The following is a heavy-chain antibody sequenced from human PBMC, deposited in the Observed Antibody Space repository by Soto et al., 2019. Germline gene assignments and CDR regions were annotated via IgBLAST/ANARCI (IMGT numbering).Heavy chain of an antibody. CDR3: ARRSDILTGYLGYYFDY. V-gene: IGHV4-34*01. D-gene: IGHD3-9*01. J-gene: IGHJ4*02. Sequence: LSLTCAVYGGSFSGYYWSWIRQPPGKGLEWIGEINHSGSTNYNPSLKSRVTISVDTAKNQFSLKLSSVTAADTAVYYCARRSDILTGYLGYYFDYWGQGTLVTVSS. CDR1: GGSFSGYY. CDR2: INHSGST.